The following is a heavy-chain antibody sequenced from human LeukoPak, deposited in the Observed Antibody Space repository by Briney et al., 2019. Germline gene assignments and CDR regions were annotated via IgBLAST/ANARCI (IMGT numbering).Heavy chain of an antibody. Sequence: ASVKVSCKASGYTFTGYYMHWVRQAPGQGLEWMGWINPNSGGTNYAQKFQGRVTMTRDTSISTAYMELSRLRSDDTAVYYCARASSGYFPPTDVWGQGTTVTVSS. D-gene: IGHD3-22*01. J-gene: IGHJ6*02. CDR2: INPNSGGT. CDR1: GYTFTGYY. CDR3: ARASSGYFPPTDV. V-gene: IGHV1-2*02.